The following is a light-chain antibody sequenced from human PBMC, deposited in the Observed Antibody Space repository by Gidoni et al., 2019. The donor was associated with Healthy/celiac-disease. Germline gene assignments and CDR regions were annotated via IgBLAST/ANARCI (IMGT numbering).Light chain of an antibody. Sequence: IVITQSPATLSVSPGERATLSCRASQSVSSNLSWYQQKPGQAPRLIIYGASTRATGIPARFSGSGPGTEFTLTSTSLQSEDFADYYSQQYKNWWTFXQXTKVEIK. CDR1: QSVSSN. CDR2: GAS. V-gene: IGKV3-15*01. J-gene: IGKJ1*01. CDR3: QQYKNWWT.